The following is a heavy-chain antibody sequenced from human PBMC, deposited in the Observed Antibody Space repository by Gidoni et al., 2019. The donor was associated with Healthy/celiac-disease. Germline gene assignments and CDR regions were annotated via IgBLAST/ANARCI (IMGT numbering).Heavy chain of an antibody. CDR2: IYHSGST. V-gene: IGHV4-4*02. Sequence: QVQLQESGPGLVKPSGTLSLTCAVSGGSISSSTWWSWVRQPPGKGLEWIGEIYHSGSTNYNPSLKSRVTISVDKSKNQFSLKLSSVTAADTAVYYCARDGDSSSSAYYYGMDVWGQGTTVTVSS. D-gene: IGHD6-6*01. CDR1: GGSISSSTW. J-gene: IGHJ6*02. CDR3: ARDGDSSSSAYYYGMDV.